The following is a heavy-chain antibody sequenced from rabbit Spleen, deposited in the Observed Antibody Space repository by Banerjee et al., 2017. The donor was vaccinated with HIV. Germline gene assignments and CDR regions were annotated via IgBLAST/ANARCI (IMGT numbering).Heavy chain of an antibody. CDR3: ARDAGTSFSTYGMDL. CDR1: GVSFSISSY. J-gene: IGHJ6*01. D-gene: IGHD8-1*01. Sequence: EESGGDLVKPGASLTITCTASGVSFSISSYMCWVRQAPGKGLEWIACIDSGSSGFTYYANWAKGRFTISKTSSTTVTLQMTRLTAADTATYFCARDAGTSFSTYGMDLWGPGTLVTVS. CDR2: IDSGSSGFT. V-gene: IGHV1S40*01.